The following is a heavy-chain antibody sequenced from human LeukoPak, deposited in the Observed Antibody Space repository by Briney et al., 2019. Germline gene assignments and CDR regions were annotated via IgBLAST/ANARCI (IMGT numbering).Heavy chain of an antibody. Sequence: SETLSLACTVSGGSISSSSYYWGWIRQPPGKGLEWIGSIYYSGSTYYNPSLKSRVTISVDTSKNQFSLKLSSVTAADTAVYYCARHRYSSSWYRAQKGWFDPWGQGTLVTVSS. D-gene: IGHD6-13*01. CDR3: ARHRYSSSWYRAQKGWFDP. CDR2: IYYSGST. J-gene: IGHJ5*02. CDR1: GGSISSSSYY. V-gene: IGHV4-39*01.